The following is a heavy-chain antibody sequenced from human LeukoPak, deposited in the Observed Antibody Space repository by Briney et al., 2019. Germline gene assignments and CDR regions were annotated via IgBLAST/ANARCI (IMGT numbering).Heavy chain of an antibody. Sequence: ASVKVSCKASGYTFTGYYIHWVRQAPGQELEWMGWINPNSGGTNYAQRFQGRVTLTADESTSTVYMELSSLRSEDTAVYYCATPEQTVGATTGFYYYYMDVWGKGTTVTVSS. J-gene: IGHJ6*03. CDR3: ATPEQTVGATTGFYYYYMDV. CDR1: GYTFTGYY. V-gene: IGHV1-2*02. CDR2: INPNSGGT. D-gene: IGHD1-26*01.